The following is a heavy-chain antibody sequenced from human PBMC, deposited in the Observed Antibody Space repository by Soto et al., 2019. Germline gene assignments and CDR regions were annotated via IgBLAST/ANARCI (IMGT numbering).Heavy chain of an antibody. J-gene: IGHJ6*02. CDR3: ARVADGMDV. V-gene: IGHV4-4*02. CDR1: GGPISSNW. Sequence: QVQLQESGPGLVKPSGTLSLTCVVSGGPISSNWWSWVRQPPGKGLEWIGEISHVGSTNYNPSLKSRVTISVDKSKNQFSLNLNSVTAADTAVYYCARVADGMDVWGRGTTVTVSS. CDR2: ISHVGST. D-gene: IGHD6-19*01.